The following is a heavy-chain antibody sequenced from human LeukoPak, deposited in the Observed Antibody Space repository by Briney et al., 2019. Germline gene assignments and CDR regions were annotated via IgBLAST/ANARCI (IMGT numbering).Heavy chain of an antibody. CDR1: GYTFTAFL. D-gene: IGHD3-22*01. Sequence: GASVKVSCKASGYTFTAFLMHWVRQAPGQGLEWMGWINPNSGGTNYAQKFQGRVTMTRDTSIGTAYMELSRLRSDDTAVYYCARDTYYYDSSGYREGSYFGYWGQGTLVTVSS. CDR2: INPNSGGT. CDR3: ARDTYYYDSSGYREGSYFGY. J-gene: IGHJ4*02. V-gene: IGHV1-2*02.